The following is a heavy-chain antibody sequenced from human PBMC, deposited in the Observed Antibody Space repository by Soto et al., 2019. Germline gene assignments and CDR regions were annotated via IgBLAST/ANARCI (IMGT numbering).Heavy chain of an antibody. CDR1: GGSISSSSYY. D-gene: IGHD1-1*01. J-gene: IGHJ4*02. CDR3: ARRTGLREPYFDY. CDR2: IYYSGST. V-gene: IGHV4-39*01. Sequence: QLQQQESGPGLVKPSETLSLTCTVSGGSISSSSYYWGWIRQPPGKGLACIGSIYYSGSTYYNPSPKRRVTISVDTTKNQCSRTLSSVTAAAMAVYYCARRTGLREPYFDYWGQGTLVTLSS.